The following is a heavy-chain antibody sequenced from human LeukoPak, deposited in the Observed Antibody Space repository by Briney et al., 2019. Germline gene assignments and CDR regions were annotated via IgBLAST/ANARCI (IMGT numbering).Heavy chain of an antibody. V-gene: IGHV3-7*01. CDR1: GFTFSSYW. CDR3: ARGRGSSGWWRWGYNWFDP. CDR2: IKQDGSEK. J-gene: IGHJ5*02. Sequence: GGSLRLSCAASGFTFSSYWMSWVRQAPGKGLEWVANIKQDGSEKYYADSVKGRFTISRDNSKNTLYLQMNSLRAEDTAVYYCARGRGSSGWWRWGYNWFDPWGQGTLVTVSS. D-gene: IGHD6-19*01.